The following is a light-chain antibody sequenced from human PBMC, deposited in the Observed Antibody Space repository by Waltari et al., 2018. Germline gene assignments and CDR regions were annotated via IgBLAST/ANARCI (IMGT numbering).Light chain of an antibody. CDR2: DAS. CDR3: QMYVRLPVT. V-gene: IGKV3-20*01. J-gene: IGKJ1*01. CDR1: QSVGRA. Sequence: EIVLTQSPGSLALSPGERATLSCRASQSVGRAFAGYQQKPGRAPRLLIYDASCRATGISDKFSGGGSGTDFSLTISRVEPEDFAVYFCQMYVRLPVTFGQGTQVEVK.